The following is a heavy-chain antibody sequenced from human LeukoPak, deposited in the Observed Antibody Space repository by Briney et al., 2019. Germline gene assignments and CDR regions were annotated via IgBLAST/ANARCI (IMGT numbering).Heavy chain of an antibody. Sequence: PGGSLRLSCAASGFPFSSYGMHWVRQAPGKGLEWVAAISNDGNNKFYADSVKGRFTISRDNPKNTMNLQMNSLRAEDTAVYYCARGAGSNRLDPWGQGTPVTVSS. J-gene: IGHJ5*02. V-gene: IGHV3-30*03. CDR2: ISNDGNNK. CDR3: ARGAGSNRLDP. CDR1: GFPFSSYG. D-gene: IGHD2/OR15-2a*01.